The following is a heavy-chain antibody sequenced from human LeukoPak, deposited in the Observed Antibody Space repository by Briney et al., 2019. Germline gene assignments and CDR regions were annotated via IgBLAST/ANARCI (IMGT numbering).Heavy chain of an antibody. CDR2: IIPIFGTA. CDR3: ARGWPKYCSGGSCHFDY. Sequence: ASVKVSCKASGDTFSSYTISWVRQAPGQGLEWMGGIIPIFGTANYAQKFQGRVTITADESTSTAYMELSSLGSEDTAVYYCARGWPKYCSGGSCHFDYWGQGTLVTVSS. CDR1: GDTFSSYT. J-gene: IGHJ4*02. V-gene: IGHV1-69*13. D-gene: IGHD2-15*01.